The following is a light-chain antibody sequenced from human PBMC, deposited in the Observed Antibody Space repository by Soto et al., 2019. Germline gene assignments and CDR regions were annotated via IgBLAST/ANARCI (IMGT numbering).Light chain of an antibody. CDR2: EGS. V-gene: IGLV2-14*02. J-gene: IGLJ1*01. CDR3: SSYTSSSTHYV. CDR1: SSDVGSYNL. Sequence: QSALTQPASVSGSPGQSITISCTGTSSDVGSYNLVSWYQQHPGKAPKLMIYEGSKRPSGVSNRFSGSKSGNTASLTISGLQAEDEADYYCSSYTSSSTHYVFGTGTKLTVL.